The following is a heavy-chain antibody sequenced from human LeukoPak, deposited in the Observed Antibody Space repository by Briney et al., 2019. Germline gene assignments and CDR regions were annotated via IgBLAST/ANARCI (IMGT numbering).Heavy chain of an antibody. CDR1: GGSISSYY. J-gene: IGHJ4*02. CDR2: IYYSEST. V-gene: IGHV4-59*01. Sequence: SETLSLTCTVSGGSISSYYWSWIRQPPGKGLEWIGYIYYSESTNYNPSLTSRVTISVDTSKNQFSLKLSSVTAADTAVYYCARGAATVEMATILDYWGQGTLVTVSS. D-gene: IGHD5-24*01. CDR3: ARGAATVEMATILDY.